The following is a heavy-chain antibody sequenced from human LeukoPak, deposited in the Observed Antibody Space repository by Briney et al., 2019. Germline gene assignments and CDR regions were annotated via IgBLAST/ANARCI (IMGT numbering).Heavy chain of an antibody. CDR2: ISTYNGNT. CDR3: ARLKGDY. V-gene: IGHV1-18*01. J-gene: IGHJ4*02. CDR1: GYTFTSYA. Sequence: ASVKVSCKASGYTFTSYAMHWVRQAPGQGLEWMGWISTYNGNTNYAQKLQGRVTMTTDTSTSTAHMELRSLRSDDTAVYYCARLKGDYWGQGTLVTVSS.